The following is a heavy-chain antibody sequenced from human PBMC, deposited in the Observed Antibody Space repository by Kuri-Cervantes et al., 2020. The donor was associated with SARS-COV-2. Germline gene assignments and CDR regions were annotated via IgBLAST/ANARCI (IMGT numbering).Heavy chain of an antibody. J-gene: IGHJ4*02. CDR1: GGSISSYY. CDR3: ARGPPSSIAARRVSFDY. Sequence: GSLRLSCTVSGGSISSYYWSWVRQPPGKGLEWIGEINHSGSTNYNPSLKSRVTISVDTSKNQFSLKLSSVTAADTAVYYCARGPPSSIAARRVSFDYWGQGTLVTVSS. D-gene: IGHD6-6*01. V-gene: IGHV4-34*01. CDR2: INHSGST.